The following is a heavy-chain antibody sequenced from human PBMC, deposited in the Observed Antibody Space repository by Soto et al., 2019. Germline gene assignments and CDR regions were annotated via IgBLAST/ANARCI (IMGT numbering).Heavy chain of an antibody. V-gene: IGHV1-69*01. J-gene: IGHJ6*02. CDR3: ARSQGSSTSLEIYYYYYYGMDV. Sequence: QVQLVQSGAEVKKPGSSVKVSCRASGGTFSSYAISWVRQAPGQGLEWMGGIIPISGTANYAQKFQGRVTIPADESTSTAYMELSSLRSEDTAVDYCARSQGSSTSLEIYYYYYYGMDVWGQGTTVTVSS. CDR2: IIPISGTA. D-gene: IGHD2-2*01. CDR1: GGTFSSYA.